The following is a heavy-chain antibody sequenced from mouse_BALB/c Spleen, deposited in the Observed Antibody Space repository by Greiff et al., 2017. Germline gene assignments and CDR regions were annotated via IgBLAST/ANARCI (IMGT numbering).Heavy chain of an antibody. CDR1: GYSITSGYY. CDR3: ASPHWYFDV. V-gene: IGHV3-6*02. J-gene: IGHJ1*01. CDR2: ISYDGSN. Sequence: EVQLQQSGPGLVKPSQSLSLTCSVTGYSITSGYYWNWIRQFPGNKLEWMGYISYDGSNNYNPSLKNRISITRDTSRTQFFLKLNFMTTEDTATYYCASPHWYFDVWGAGTTVTGSS.